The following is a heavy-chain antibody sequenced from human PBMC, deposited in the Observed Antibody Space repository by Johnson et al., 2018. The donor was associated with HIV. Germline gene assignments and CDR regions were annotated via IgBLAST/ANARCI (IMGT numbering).Heavy chain of an antibody. D-gene: IGHD6-13*01. CDR3: ARDEAAVRMVANDAFGI. CDR2: IRYDGNSK. J-gene: IGHJ3*02. V-gene: IGHV3-30*02. Sequence: VQLVESGGGVVQPGGSLRLSCAASGFTFSNYGMHWARQAPGKRLEWVAFIRYDGNSKYYADSVKGRFSISRDNAKNSLYLQMNSLRAEDTAVYYCARDEAAVRMVANDAFGIWGQGTMVTVSS. CDR1: GFTFSNYG.